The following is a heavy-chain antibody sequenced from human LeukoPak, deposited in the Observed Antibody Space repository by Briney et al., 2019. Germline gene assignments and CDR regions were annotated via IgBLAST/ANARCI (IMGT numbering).Heavy chain of an antibody. Sequence: GGSLRLSCAASGFTLSPYAMHWVRQAPGKGLEWVAVISYDGSNKYYADSVKGRFTISRDNSKNTLYLQMNSLRAEDTAVYYCARDRRLRGFYMDVWGKGTTVTVSS. J-gene: IGHJ6*03. D-gene: IGHD5-12*01. CDR3: ARDRRLRGFYMDV. CDR2: ISYDGSNK. CDR1: GFTLSPYA. V-gene: IGHV3-30*04.